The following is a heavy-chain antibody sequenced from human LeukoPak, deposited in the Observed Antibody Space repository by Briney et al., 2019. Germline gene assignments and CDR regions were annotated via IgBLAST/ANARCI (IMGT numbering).Heavy chain of an antibody. D-gene: IGHD6-6*01. CDR3: AELSMAARGLGVNYGMDV. CDR2: ISGSGGST. CDR1: GFTFSSYA. Sequence: GGSLRLSCAASGFTFSSYAMSWVRQAPGKGLEWVSAISGSGGSTYYADSVKGRFTISRDNSKNTLYLQMNSLRAEDTAVYYCAELSMAARGLGVNYGMDVWGQGTTVTVSS. J-gene: IGHJ6*02. V-gene: IGHV3-23*01.